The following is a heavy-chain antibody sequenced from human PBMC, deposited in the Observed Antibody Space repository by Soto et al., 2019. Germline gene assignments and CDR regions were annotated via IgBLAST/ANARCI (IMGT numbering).Heavy chain of an antibody. Sequence: ESGGGVVQPGRSLRLSCAASGFTFSSYGMHWVRQAPGKGLEWVAVISYDGSNKYYADSVKGRFTISRDNSKNTLYLQMNSLRAEDTAVYYCAKDFSSTSHGDDYWGQGTLVTVSS. CDR1: GFTFSSYG. J-gene: IGHJ4*02. D-gene: IGHD2-2*01. CDR2: ISYDGSNK. CDR3: AKDFSSTSHGDDY. V-gene: IGHV3-30*18.